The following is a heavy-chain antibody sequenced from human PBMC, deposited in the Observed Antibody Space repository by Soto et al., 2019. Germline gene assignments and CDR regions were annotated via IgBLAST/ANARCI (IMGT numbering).Heavy chain of an antibody. V-gene: IGHV4-34*01. D-gene: IGHD2-15*01. CDR2: INHSGST. J-gene: IGHJ4*02. Sequence: SETLSLTCAVYGGSFSGYSWSWIRQPPGKGLEWIGEINHSGSTNYNPSLKSRVTISVDTSKNQFSLKLSSVTAADTAVYYCARSGSRYCSGGSCHTSGYWGQGTLVTVSS. CDR3: ARSGSRYCSGGSCHTSGY. CDR1: GGSFSGYS.